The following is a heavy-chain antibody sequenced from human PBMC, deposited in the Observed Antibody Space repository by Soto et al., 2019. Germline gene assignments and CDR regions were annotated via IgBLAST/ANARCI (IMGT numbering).Heavy chain of an antibody. CDR3: SIILVGDGGRIFDY. Sequence: EVQLVESGGGLVKPGGSLRLSCAASGFTFSSYSMNWVRQAPGKGLEWVSSISSGSSYIFYADSVKGRFTISRDNAKNSLVLQMDRLRAEETALYYCSIILVGDGGRIFDYWGQGTLVTVSS. CDR2: ISSGSSYI. J-gene: IGHJ4*02. CDR1: GFTFSSYS. D-gene: IGHD3-10*01. V-gene: IGHV3-21*01.